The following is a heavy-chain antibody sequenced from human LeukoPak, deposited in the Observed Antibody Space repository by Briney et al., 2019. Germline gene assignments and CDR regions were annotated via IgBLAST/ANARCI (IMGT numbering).Heavy chain of an antibody. CDR2: ISAYNGNT. V-gene: IGHV1-18*01. CDR1: GYTFTSYG. J-gene: IGHJ5*02. CDR3: AKDYGVTIFGVTPGFDP. Sequence: GASVKVSCKASGYTFTSYGISWVRQAPGQGLEWMGWISAYNGNTNYAQKLQGRVTMTTDTSTSTAYMELRGLRTDDTAVYYCAKDYGVTIFGVTPGFDPWGQGTLVTVSS. D-gene: IGHD3-3*01.